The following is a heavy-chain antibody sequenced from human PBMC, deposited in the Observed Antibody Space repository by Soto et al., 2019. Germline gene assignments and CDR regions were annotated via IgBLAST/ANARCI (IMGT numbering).Heavy chain of an antibody. V-gene: IGHV3-30*18. Sequence: QVQLVESGGGVVQPGRSLRLSCAASGFTFSSYGMHWVRQAPGKGLEWVAVISYDGSNKYYADSVKGRFTISRDNSXSTLYLQMNILRAEDTAVYYCAKGDDCWGDGYPTSHWGQGTMVTVSS. CDR3: AKGDDCWGDGYPTSH. CDR1: GFTFSSYG. CDR2: ISYDGSNK. J-gene: IGHJ4*02. D-gene: IGHD2-21*02.